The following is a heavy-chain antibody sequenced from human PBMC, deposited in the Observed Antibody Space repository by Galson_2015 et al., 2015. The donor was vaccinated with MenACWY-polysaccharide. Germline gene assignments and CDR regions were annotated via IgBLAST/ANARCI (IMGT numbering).Heavy chain of an antibody. D-gene: IGHD5-12*01. CDR2: IPYDGSNK. CDR1: GLNFRNYG. CDR3: AKMVQQATKNDY. J-gene: IGHJ4*02. Sequence: LRLSCAASGLNFRNYGMHWVRQAPGKGLEWVAFIPYDGSNKYYPDSVKGRFTISRDNSKNTLYLQMNSLRVEDTAVYYCAKMVQQATKNDYWGQGTLVTVSS. V-gene: IGHV3-30*02.